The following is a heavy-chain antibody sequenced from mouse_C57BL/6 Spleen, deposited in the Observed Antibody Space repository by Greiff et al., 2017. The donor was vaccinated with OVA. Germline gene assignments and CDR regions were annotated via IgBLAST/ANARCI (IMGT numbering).Heavy chain of an antibody. D-gene: IGHD2-3*01. V-gene: IGHV5-9-1*02. J-gene: IGHJ4*01. CDR1: GFTFSSYA. CDR2: ISSGGDYI. Sequence: EVKLVESGEGLVKPGGSLKLSCAASGFTFSSYAMSWVRQTPEKRLEWVAYISSGGDYIYYADTVKGRFTISRDNARNTLYLQMSSLKSEDTAMYYCTRDYDGYSLYAMDYWGKGTSVTVSS. CDR3: TRDYDGYSLYAMDY.